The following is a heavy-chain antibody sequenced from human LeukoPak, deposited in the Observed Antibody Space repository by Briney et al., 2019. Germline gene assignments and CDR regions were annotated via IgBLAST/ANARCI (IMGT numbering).Heavy chain of an antibody. CDR2: IFPSGGEI. D-gene: IGHD3-3*01. Sequence: GRSLRLSCAASGFTFSTFAMIWVRQPPGKGLEWVSSIFPSGGEIHYADSMRGRFTISRDNSQNTVSLQLNNLRIEDTALYYCAKTSLSDPSGHYYYMDVWGKGTTVTVSS. J-gene: IGHJ6*03. CDR1: GFTFSTFA. CDR3: AKTSLSDPSGHYYYMDV. V-gene: IGHV3-23*01.